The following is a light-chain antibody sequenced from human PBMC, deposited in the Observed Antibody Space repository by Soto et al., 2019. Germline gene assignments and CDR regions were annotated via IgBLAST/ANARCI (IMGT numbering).Light chain of an antibody. CDR1: QSVSSSY. J-gene: IGKJ1*01. CDR3: QQYGSS. Sequence: IGLPQLPSPLFWSPGERAPSSCRASQSVSSSYLAWYQQKPGQAPRLLIYGASSRATGIPDRFSGSGSGADFTLTISRLEPEDFAGYYGQQYGSSFGQGSKV. V-gene: IGKV3-20*01. CDR2: GAS.